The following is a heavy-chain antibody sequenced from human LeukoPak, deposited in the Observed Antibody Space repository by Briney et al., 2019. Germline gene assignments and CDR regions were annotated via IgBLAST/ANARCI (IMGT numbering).Heavy chain of an antibody. CDR2: IYPGDSDT. V-gene: IGHV5-51*01. CDR1: GYSFTSYW. D-gene: IGHD3-10*01. J-gene: IGHJ6*03. CDR3: ARGGSGSYSYYYYMDV. Sequence: GESLKISCKGSGYSFTSYWIGWVRQMPGKGLEWMGIIYPGDSDTRYSPSFQGQVTISADKSISTAYLQWSSLKASDTAMYYCARGGSGSYSYYYYMDVWGKGTTVTVSS.